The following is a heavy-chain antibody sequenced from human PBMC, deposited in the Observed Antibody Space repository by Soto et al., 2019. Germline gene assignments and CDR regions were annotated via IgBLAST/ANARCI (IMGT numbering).Heavy chain of an antibody. J-gene: IGHJ6*02. V-gene: IGHV3-33*01. CDR3: AGPASKMSRYYYGMDV. CDR2: IWYDGSNK. Sequence: QVQLVESGGGVVQPGRSLRLSCAASGFTFSSYGMHWVRQAPGKGLEWVAVIWYDGSNKYYADSVKGRFTISRDNSKNTLYLQMNSLRAEDTAVYYCAGPASKMSRYYYGMDVWGQGITVTVSS. CDR1: GFTFSSYG. D-gene: IGHD2-2*01.